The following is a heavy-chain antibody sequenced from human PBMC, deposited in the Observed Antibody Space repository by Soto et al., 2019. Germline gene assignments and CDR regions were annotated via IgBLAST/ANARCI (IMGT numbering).Heavy chain of an antibody. J-gene: IGHJ6*02. CDR3: ARDYSSSRYYGMDV. Sequence: PGGSLRLSCEASGFTFSDYYMRWIRQAPGKGLEWVSYISSSGSTIYYADSVKGRFTISRDNAKDSLYLQMNSLRAEDTAVYYCARDYSSSRYYGMDVWGQGTTVTVSS. CDR1: GFTFSDYY. D-gene: IGHD6-6*01. CDR2: ISSSGSTI. V-gene: IGHV3-11*01.